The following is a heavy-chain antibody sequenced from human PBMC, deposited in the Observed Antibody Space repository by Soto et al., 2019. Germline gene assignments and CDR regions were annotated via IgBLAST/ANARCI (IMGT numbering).Heavy chain of an antibody. D-gene: IGHD1-26*01. Sequence: QVQLVESGGGVVQPGRSLRLSCAASGFTFSSYGMHWVRQAPGKGMECVAGISYDGSNKYYADSVKGRFTISRDNSNHTLYLQMHSLRAEDTAVYYCAKEDRGSYWYDALEIWGQGTMVTVAS. V-gene: IGHV3-30*18. CDR2: ISYDGSNK. CDR1: GFTFSSYG. CDR3: AKEDRGSYWYDALEI. J-gene: IGHJ3*02.